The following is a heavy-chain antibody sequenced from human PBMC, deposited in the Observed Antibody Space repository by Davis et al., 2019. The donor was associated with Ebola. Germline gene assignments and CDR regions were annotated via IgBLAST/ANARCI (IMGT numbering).Heavy chain of an antibody. D-gene: IGHD2-15*01. CDR1: GFTFSSYA. Sequence: SLKISCAASGFTFSSYAMSWVRQAPGKGLEWVSGISWNSGSIGYVDSVKGRFTISRDNAKNTLYVQMNSLRAEDTAVYYCARGNRYCSGDTCANWLDPWGQGTLVTVSS. CDR2: ISWNSGSI. J-gene: IGHJ5*02. V-gene: IGHV3-9*01. CDR3: ARGNRYCSGDTCANWLDP.